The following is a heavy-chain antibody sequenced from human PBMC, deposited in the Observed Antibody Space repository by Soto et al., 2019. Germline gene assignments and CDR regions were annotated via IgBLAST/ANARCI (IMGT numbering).Heavy chain of an antibody. Sequence: GGSLRLSCAASGFTFSSYGMHWVRQAPGKGLEWVAVISYDGSNKYYADSVRGRFTISRDNSKNTLYLQMNGLRAEDTAVYYCAKELAYDILTGYQIDAFAIWRQGTMVTVSS. CDR3: AKELAYDILTGYQIDAFAI. CDR2: ISYDGSNK. CDR1: GFTFSSYG. J-gene: IGHJ3*02. D-gene: IGHD3-9*01. V-gene: IGHV3-30*18.